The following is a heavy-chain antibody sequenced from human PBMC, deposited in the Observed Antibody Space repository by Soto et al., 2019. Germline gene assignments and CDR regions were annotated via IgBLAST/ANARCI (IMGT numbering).Heavy chain of an antibody. CDR1: GYTFTSYY. CDR2: INPSGGST. Sequence: ASVKASCKASGYTFTSYYMHWVRQAPGQGLEWMGIINPSGGSTSYAQKFQGRVTMTRDTSTSTVYMELSSLRSEDTAVYYCARDLEYCSSTSCYAGNAFDIWGQGTMVTVSS. D-gene: IGHD2-2*01. V-gene: IGHV1-46*03. CDR3: ARDLEYCSSTSCYAGNAFDI. J-gene: IGHJ3*02.